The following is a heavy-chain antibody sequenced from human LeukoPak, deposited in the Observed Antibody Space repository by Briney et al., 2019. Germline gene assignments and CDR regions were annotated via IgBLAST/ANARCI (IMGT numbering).Heavy chain of an antibody. J-gene: IGHJ4*02. V-gene: IGHV3-30-3*01. CDR1: GFTFSSYA. CDR2: ISYDGSNK. Sequence: GGSLRLSCAASGFTFSSYAMLWVRQAPGKGLEWVAVISYDGSNKYYADSVKGRFTISRDNSKNTLYLQMNSLRAEDTAVYYCARDRGDYDFWSGLVGYWGQGTLVTVSS. D-gene: IGHD3-3*01. CDR3: ARDRGDYDFWSGLVGY.